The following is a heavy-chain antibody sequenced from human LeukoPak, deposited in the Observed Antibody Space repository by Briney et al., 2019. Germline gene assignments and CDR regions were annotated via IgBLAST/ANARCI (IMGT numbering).Heavy chain of an antibody. V-gene: IGHV3-23*01. CDR2: ISGSGGST. J-gene: IGHJ6*02. CDR1: GFTFSSYA. CDR3: ARGNYYGMDV. Sequence: GGSLRLSCAASGFTFSSYAMSWVRQAPGKGLEWVSAISGSGGSTYYADSVKGRFTISRDNAKNTLYLQMNSLRAGDTAVYYCARGNYYGMDVWGQGTTVTVSS.